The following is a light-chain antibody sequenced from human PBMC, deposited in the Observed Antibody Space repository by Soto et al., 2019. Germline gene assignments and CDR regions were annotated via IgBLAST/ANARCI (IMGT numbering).Light chain of an antibody. V-gene: IGLV2-14*01. J-gene: IGLJ1*01. CDR2: DVS. Sequence: QSVLTQPASVSGSPGQSITISCTGTSSDVGGYNYVSWYQQHPGKAPKLMIYDVSNRPSGVSNRFSGSKSGNTASLTISGLQAEDEADHYSTSYTSSPTYVFVRWTKI. CDR1: SSDVGGYNY. CDR3: TSYTSSPTYV.